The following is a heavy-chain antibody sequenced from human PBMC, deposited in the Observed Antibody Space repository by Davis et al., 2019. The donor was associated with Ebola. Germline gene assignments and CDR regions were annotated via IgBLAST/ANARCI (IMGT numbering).Heavy chain of an antibody. CDR2: IIPMLGTA. J-gene: IGHJ6*02. CDR1: GGNFKTHA. Sequence: SVKVSCKASGGNFKTHAIIWVRQAPGQGLEWMGGIIPMLGTANYAQTFQGRVTITADESTSTAYVEVNSLKSEDTAIYYCASPRLGGSYYYGMDVWSQGTTVIVSS. CDR3: ASPRLGGSYYYGMDV. V-gene: IGHV1-69*13. D-gene: IGHD7-27*01.